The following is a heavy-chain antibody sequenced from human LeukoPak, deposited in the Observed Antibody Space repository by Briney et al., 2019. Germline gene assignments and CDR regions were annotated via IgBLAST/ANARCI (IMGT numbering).Heavy chain of an antibody. CDR1: GYSFTSYW. CDR3: ARPTGYCSSTSSCEPFDY. CDR2: IYPGDSDT. D-gene: IGHD2-2*01. V-gene: IGHV5-51*01. J-gene: IGHJ4*02. Sequence: NPGESLKISCKGSGYSFTSYWIGWVRQMPGKGLEWMGIIYPGDSDTRYSPSFQGQVPISADKSISTAYLQWSSLKASDTAMYYCARPTGYCSSTSSCEPFDYWGQGTLVTVSS.